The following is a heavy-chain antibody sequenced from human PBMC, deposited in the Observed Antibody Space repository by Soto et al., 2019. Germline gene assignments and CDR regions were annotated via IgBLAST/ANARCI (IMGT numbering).Heavy chain of an antibody. Sequence: SETLSLTCTVSGGSFSSGDYYWSWVRQPPGKGLEWIGYIYYTGSTFNNPSFKSRVSISIDTSKTQFSLKLSSVTAADTAVYYCARIHFGDEPSYYYYGMDVWGQGTTVTVSS. D-gene: IGHD4-17*01. V-gene: IGHV4-30-4*01. CDR1: GGSFSSGDYY. CDR2: IYYTGST. CDR3: ARIHFGDEPSYYYYGMDV. J-gene: IGHJ6*02.